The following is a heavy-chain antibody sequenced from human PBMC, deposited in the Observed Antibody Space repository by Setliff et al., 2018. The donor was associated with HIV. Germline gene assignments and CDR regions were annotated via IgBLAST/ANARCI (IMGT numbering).Heavy chain of an antibody. D-gene: IGHD1-1*01. Sequence: PSETLSLTCTVSGDFFSSDYYWGWIRQPPGKGLEWIGSFYTTGNVYSPSFKSRVSISIDTAKTQLSLRLTSLSAADTAVYYCARFPHEREPKTWGQGTLVTVSS. V-gene: IGHV4-38-2*02. CDR1: GDFFSSDYY. CDR3: ARFPHEREPKT. CDR2: FYTTGN. J-gene: IGHJ1*01.